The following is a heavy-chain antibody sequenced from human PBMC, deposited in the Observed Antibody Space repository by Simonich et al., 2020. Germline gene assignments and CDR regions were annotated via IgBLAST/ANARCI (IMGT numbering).Heavy chain of an antibody. J-gene: IGHJ3*02. CDR3: ARDSSYYAFDI. CDR1: GFTFSSYS. CDR2: ISSSSSTI. V-gene: IGHV3-48*01. Sequence: EVQLVESGGGLVQPGGSLRLSCAASGFTFSSYSMNWVRQAPGKGLEWVSYISSSSSTIYYADSVKGRFTISRDNAKNSLYLQMNSLRAEDTAVYYCARDSSYYAFDIWGKGTTVTVSS. D-gene: IGHD5-12*01.